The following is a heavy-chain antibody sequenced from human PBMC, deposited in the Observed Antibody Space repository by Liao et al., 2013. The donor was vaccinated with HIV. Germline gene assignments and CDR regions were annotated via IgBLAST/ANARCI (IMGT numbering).Heavy chain of an antibody. V-gene: IGHV4-59*01. CDR3: ARVKRYSSGWNGGXFDC. CDR2: VQDRGSP. Sequence: QVQLQESGPGLIKPSETLSLTCIVSGGSISNYYWSWIRQSPGKGLEWIGYVQDRGSPNYKPSLKRRVTISVDTSKNQFSLNLDSVTAADTAIYYCARVKRYSSGWNGGXFDCWGRGTLVTVSS. D-gene: IGHD6-19*01. CDR1: GGSISNYY. J-gene: IGHJ5*01.